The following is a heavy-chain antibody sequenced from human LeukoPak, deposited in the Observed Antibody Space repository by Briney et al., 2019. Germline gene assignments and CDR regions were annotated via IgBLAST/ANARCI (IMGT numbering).Heavy chain of an antibody. CDR2: IYYSGST. J-gene: IGHJ3*02. D-gene: IGHD5-24*01. CDR3: ARPRDGYNQIDAFDI. V-gene: IGHV4-39*07. Sequence: PSETLSLTCTVSSGSISSSSYYWGWIRQPPGKGLEWIGSIYYSGSTYYNPSLKSRVTISVDTPKNQFSLKLSSVTAADTAVYYCARPRDGYNQIDAFDIWGQGTMVTVSS. CDR1: SGSISSSSYY.